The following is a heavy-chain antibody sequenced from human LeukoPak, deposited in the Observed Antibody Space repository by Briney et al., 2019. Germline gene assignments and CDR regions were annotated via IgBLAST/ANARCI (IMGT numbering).Heavy chain of an antibody. CDR3: ARRTRIAAAGTTKTKNVDY. J-gene: IGHJ4*02. V-gene: IGHV1-2*02. D-gene: IGHD6-13*01. Sequence: GASVKVSCKASGYTFSGYYMHWVRQAPGQGLEWMGWINPKSGGTNEAQKFHDRVTMTRDTSIRTAYMELSRLRSDDTAVYYCARRTRIAAAGTTKTKNVDYWGQGTLVTVSS. CDR2: INPKSGGT. CDR1: GYTFSGYY.